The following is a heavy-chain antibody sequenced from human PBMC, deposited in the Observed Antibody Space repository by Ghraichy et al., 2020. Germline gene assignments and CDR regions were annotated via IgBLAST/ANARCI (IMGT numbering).Heavy chain of an antibody. Sequence: LSLTCAASGFTFSTYGMHWFRQAPGKGLEWVAVVSYHGTNKYYADSVKGRFTISRDNSQNTLFLQMDSLRAEDTAVYYCAKKRGDYYNSGVDVWGQGATVIVSS. D-gene: IGHD5-12*01. CDR3: AKKRGDYYNSGVDV. CDR1: GFTFSTYG. CDR2: VSYHGTNK. V-gene: IGHV3-30*18. J-gene: IGHJ6*02.